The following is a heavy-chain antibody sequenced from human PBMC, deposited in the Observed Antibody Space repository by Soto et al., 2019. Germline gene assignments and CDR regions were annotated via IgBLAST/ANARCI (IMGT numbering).Heavy chain of an antibody. CDR2: MNPNSGDT. CDR1: GYTFTRYD. D-gene: IGHD3-9*01. Sequence: QVQLVQSGAEVKKPGASVKVSCKAYGYTFTRYDINWVRQATGRGLEWMGWMNPNSGDTGYAQKFRGRVTMTRNASMTTAYMELSSLRSEDTAVYYCARSFLFSPDYWGQGTLVTVSS. J-gene: IGHJ4*02. CDR3: ARSFLFSPDY. V-gene: IGHV1-8*01.